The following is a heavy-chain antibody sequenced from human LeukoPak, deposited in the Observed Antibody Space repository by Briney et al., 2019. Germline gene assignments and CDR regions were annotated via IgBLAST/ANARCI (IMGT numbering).Heavy chain of an antibody. CDR3: ARVGVNSSGLDYYYYYYYMDV. CDR2: IYYSGST. Sequence: SENLSLXRTGSGGSISSYYWSWIRQPPGKGLEWIGYIYYSGSTNYNPSLKSRVTISVDTSKNQFSLKLSSVTAADTAVYYCARVGVNSSGLDYYYYYYYMDVWGKGTTVTVSS. CDR1: GGSISSYY. J-gene: IGHJ6*03. V-gene: IGHV4-59*01. D-gene: IGHD6-19*01.